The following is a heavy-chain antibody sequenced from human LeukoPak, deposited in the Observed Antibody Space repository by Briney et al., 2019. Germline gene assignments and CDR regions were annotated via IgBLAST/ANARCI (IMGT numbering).Heavy chain of an antibody. V-gene: IGHV3-7*01. J-gene: IGHJ6*02. CDR3: ARGGVRYYYYATDV. CDR1: GFTLSNYW. CDR2: IKQDGSEK. Sequence: GGSLRLSCAASGFTLSNYWMSWVRQAPGKGLEWVANIKQDGSEKYYVDSVKGRFTISRDNAKNSLYLQMDSLRAEDTAVYYCARGGVRYYYYATDVWGQGTTVTVSS. D-gene: IGHD3-10*01.